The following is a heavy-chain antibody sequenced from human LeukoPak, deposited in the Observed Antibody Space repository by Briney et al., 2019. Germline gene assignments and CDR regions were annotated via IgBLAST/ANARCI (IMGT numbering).Heavy chain of an antibody. Sequence: PGGSLRLSCAASGFTFSNYAMDWVRQAPGKGLEWVSAFTGSGGSTYYADSVKGRFTISRDSSKNTLYLQMNSLRVEDTAVYYCARDRPRAVWGQGTTVTVSS. CDR3: ARDRPRAV. CDR1: GFTFSNYA. V-gene: IGHV3-23*01. CDR2: FTGSGGST. J-gene: IGHJ6*02.